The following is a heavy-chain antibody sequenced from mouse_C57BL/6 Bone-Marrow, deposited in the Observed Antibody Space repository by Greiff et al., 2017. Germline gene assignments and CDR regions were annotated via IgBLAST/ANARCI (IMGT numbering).Heavy chain of an antibody. J-gene: IGHJ3*01. CDR3: ARATMVTSGFAY. Sequence: QVTLKECGPGILQPSQTLSLTCSFSGFSLSTFGMGVVWIRQPSGKGLEWLAHIWWDDDKYYNPVLKSRLTITKDTSKNQIYLKIANVDTADTDTDDCARATMVTSGFAYWGQGTLVTVSA. CDR2: IWWDDDK. D-gene: IGHD2-2*01. V-gene: IGHV8-8*01. CDR1: GFSLSTFGMG.